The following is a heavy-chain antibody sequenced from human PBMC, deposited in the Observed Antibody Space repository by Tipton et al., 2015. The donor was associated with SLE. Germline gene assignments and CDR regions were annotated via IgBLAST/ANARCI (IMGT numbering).Heavy chain of an antibody. V-gene: IGHV4-61*02. D-gene: IGHD1-1*01. CDR2: IYTSGST. CDR3: ARGAGTPTPGPPRRHYYYMDV. Sequence: TLSLTCTVSGGSISSGSYYWSWIRQPAGKGLEWIGRIYTSGSTNYNPSLKSRVTISVDTSKNQFSLKLTSVTAADTAVYYCARGAGTPTPGPPRRHYYYMDVWGKGTTVTVSS. CDR1: GGSISSGSYY. J-gene: IGHJ6*03.